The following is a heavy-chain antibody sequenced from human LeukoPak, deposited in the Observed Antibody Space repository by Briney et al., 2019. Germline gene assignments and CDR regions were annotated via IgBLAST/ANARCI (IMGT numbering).Heavy chain of an antibody. CDR1: GFTFSSYW. CDR2: IKHNGDEL. CDR3: ARELRTFDS. J-gene: IGHJ4*02. V-gene: IGHV3-7*01. Sequence: GRSLRLSCAASGFTFSSYWMTSVRQAPGKGLEWVANIKHNGDELNYVDSVEDRFTISRDNAKNSLYLHMTSLRAEDTAVYYCARELRTFDSWGQGTLVTVSS. D-gene: IGHD3-16*01.